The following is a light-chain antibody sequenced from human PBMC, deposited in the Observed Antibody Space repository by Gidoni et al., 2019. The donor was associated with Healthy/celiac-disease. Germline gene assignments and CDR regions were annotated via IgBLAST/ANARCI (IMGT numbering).Light chain of an antibody. CDR2: DVS. V-gene: IGLV2-14*01. CDR1: SSDVGGYNY. J-gene: IGLJ1*01. Sequence: QSALNQPASESGSPGQSITISCTGTSSDVGGYNYVAWYQQHPGKAPKLMIYDVSNRPSGVSNSFSGSKSGNTASLTISGLQAEDEADYYCSSYTSSSTLFGTGTKVTVL. CDR3: SSYTSSSTL.